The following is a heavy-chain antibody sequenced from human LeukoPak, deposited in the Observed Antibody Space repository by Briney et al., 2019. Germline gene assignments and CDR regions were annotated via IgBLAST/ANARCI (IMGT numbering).Heavy chain of an antibody. CDR2: IYSGGST. J-gene: IGHJ4*02. D-gene: IGHD2-21*02. CDR1: GFTVSSNY. Sequence: GGSLRLFCAASGFTVSSNYMSWVRQAPGKGLEWVSVIYSGGSTYYADSVKGRFTISRDNSKNTLYLQMNSLRAEDTAVYYCTVTASFDYWGQGTLVTVSS. V-gene: IGHV3-66*01. CDR3: TVTASFDY.